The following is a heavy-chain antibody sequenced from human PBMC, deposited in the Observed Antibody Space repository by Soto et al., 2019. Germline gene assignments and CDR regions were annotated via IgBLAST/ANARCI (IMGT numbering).Heavy chain of an antibody. V-gene: IGHV1-69*01. CDR1: GGTFSSYA. CDR3: ARDTGSGYSVGEFGHYYGMDV. CDR2: IIPICGTA. Sequence: QVQLVQSVAEVKKPGSSVKVSCKASGGTFSSYAISWVRQAPGQGLEWMGGIIPICGTANYAQKFQGRVTITADESTSTDYMGLSRLRSEDTAVYYCARDTGSGYSVGEFGHYYGMDVWGQGTTVTVSS. D-gene: IGHD3-22*01. J-gene: IGHJ6*02.